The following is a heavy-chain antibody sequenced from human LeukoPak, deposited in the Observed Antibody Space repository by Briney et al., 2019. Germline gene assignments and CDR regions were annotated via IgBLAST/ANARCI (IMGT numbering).Heavy chain of an antibody. D-gene: IGHD2-15*01. V-gene: IGHV4-34*01. CDR1: NGSFSNYY. J-gene: IGHJ5*02. Sequence: SETLSLTCAVNNGSFSNYYWTWIRQSPGKGLQWIGEISRSGTTNYNPSLKSRLTLSMDESKNHLSLTLTSVTAADTALYFCARGGGNYLFFCDRGRLDPWGQGTLVTVSS. CDR3: ARGGGNYLFFCDRGRLDP. CDR2: ISRSGTT.